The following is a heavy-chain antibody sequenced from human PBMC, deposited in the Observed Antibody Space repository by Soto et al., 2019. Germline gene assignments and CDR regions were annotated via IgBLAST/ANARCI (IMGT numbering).Heavy chain of an antibody. CDR2: IYYSGST. D-gene: IGHD6-19*01. Sequence: PSETLSLTCTVSGGSISSSSYYWGCIRQPPGKGLEWIGSIYYSGSTYYNPSLKSRVTISVDTSKNQFSLKLSSVTAADTVVYYCVRLSTYSSVWYELKGYYYYMDVCGKGTTVTVSS. J-gene: IGHJ6*03. CDR1: GGSISSSSYY. V-gene: IGHV4-39*01. CDR3: VRLSTYSSVWYELKGYYYYMDV.